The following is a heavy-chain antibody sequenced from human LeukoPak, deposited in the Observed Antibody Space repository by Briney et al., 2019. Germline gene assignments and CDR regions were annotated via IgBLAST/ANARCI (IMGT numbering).Heavy chain of an antibody. Sequence: PGGSLRLSCAASGFTFSTYATTWFRQAPGKGLEWVSAVRGSGTATYYADSVKGRFTISRDNSNNRLYLQMNSLRAEDTAIYYCVKTSRRDSTYDSPFDYWGQGTVVTVSS. CDR3: VKTSRRDSTYDSPFDY. CDR1: GFTFSTYA. V-gene: IGHV3-23*01. CDR2: VRGSGTAT. J-gene: IGHJ4*02. D-gene: IGHD3-3*01.